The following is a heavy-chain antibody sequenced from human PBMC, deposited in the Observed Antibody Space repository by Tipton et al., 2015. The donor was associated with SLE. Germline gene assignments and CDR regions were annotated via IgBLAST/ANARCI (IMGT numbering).Heavy chain of an antibody. CDR3: ARAGFRDDAFDI. CDR2: IYHSGSP. D-gene: IGHD3-10*01. CDR1: GGSISSAGYY. V-gene: IGHV4-31*03. J-gene: IGHJ3*02. Sequence: TLSLTCTVSGGSISSAGYYWNWIRQQPGKGLEWVGSIYHSGSPFYNPSLKNRLTMSVDTSNNHFSLNLNSVTAAVTAVYYCARAGFRDDAFDIWGHGTLVTVSS.